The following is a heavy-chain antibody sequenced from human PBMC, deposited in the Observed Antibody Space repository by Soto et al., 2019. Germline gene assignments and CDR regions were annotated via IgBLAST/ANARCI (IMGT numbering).Heavy chain of an antibody. V-gene: IGHV3-11*01. CDR2: INSGGYSV. Sequence: QVQLVESGGGLVKPGGSLRLSCAASGFTFTDDFMTWIRQTPGKGLEWLSSINSGGYSVSYADSVKGRFTISRDNAKNSVYLQMNSLRGEDTAVYYCARGWELRDWGQGTLVTVSS. CDR1: GFTFTDDF. D-gene: IGHD1-26*01. J-gene: IGHJ4*02. CDR3: ARGWELRD.